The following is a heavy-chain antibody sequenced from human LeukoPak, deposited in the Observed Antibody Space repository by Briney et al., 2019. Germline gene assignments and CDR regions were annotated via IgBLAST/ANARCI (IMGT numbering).Heavy chain of an antibody. CDR3: AKAAWVSVAGTCFDN. V-gene: IGHV3-23*01. CDR2: ISGSGGST. D-gene: IGHD6-19*01. Sequence: GGSLRLSCAASGFTFRFYAMVWVRQAPGEGLEWVSSISGSGGSTHYAESVKGRFTISRDNSKNTVYLQMSGLRAEDTAIYYCAKAAWVSVAGTCFDNWGRGTLVTVSS. J-gene: IGHJ4*02. CDR1: GFTFRFYA.